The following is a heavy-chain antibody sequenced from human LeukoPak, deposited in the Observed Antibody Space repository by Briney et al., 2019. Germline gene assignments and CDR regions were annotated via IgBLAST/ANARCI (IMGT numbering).Heavy chain of an antibody. V-gene: IGHV3-30*18. J-gene: IGHJ4*02. Sequence: GGSLRLSCAASGFTFSNYGMHWVRQAPGKGLEWVAVISYDGSNKYYADSVKGRFTISRDNSKNKLYLQMNSLRAEDTAVYYCAKERFIAVALDYWGQGTLVTVSS. CDR3: AKERFIAVALDY. CDR1: GFTFSNYG. D-gene: IGHD6-13*01. CDR2: ISYDGSNK.